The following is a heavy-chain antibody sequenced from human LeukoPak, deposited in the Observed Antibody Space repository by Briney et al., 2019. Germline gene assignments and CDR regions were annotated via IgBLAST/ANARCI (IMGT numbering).Heavy chain of an antibody. CDR3: AKSAAGILSHNWFDP. J-gene: IGHJ5*02. D-gene: IGHD6-13*01. CDR1: GFTFSIYA. Sequence: GGSLRLSCAASGFTFSIYAMSWVRQAPGKGLEWVSAISGSGGSTYYADSVKGRFTISRDNSKNTLYLQMNSLRAEDTAVYYCAKSAAGILSHNWFDPWGQGTLVTVSS. CDR2: ISGSGGST. V-gene: IGHV3-23*01.